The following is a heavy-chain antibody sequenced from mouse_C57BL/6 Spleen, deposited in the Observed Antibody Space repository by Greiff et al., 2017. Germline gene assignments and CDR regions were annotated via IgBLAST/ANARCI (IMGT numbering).Heavy chain of an antibody. CDR2: ISGGGGNT. Sequence: EVQVVESGGGLVKPGGSLKLSCAASGFTFSSYTMSWVRQTPEKRLEWVATISGGGGNTYYPDSVKGRFTISRDNAKNTLYLQMSSLRSEDTALYYCARYSNYPYYFDYWGQGTTLTVSS. V-gene: IGHV5-9*01. D-gene: IGHD2-5*01. CDR1: GFTFSSYT. CDR3: ARYSNYPYYFDY. J-gene: IGHJ2*01.